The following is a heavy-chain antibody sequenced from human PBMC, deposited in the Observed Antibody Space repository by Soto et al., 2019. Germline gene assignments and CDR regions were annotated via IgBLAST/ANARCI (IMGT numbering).Heavy chain of an antibody. CDR2: IYYSGST. V-gene: IGHV4-39*01. CDR3: ARRGSSSWYGY. Sequence: QLQLQESGPGLVKPSETLSLTCTVSGGSISSSSYYWGWIRQPPGKGLEWIGSIYYSGSTYYNPSLKSRVTISVDTSKNQFSLKLSSVTAADTAVYYCARRGSSSWYGYWGQVTLVTVSS. CDR1: GGSISSSSYY. D-gene: IGHD6-13*01. J-gene: IGHJ4*02.